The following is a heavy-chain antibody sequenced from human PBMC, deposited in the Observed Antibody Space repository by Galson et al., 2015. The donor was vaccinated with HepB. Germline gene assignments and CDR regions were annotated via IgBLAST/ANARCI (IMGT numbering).Heavy chain of an antibody. CDR3: ARDSRLELQLNNFYSYGMDV. V-gene: IGHV1-18*01. J-gene: IGHJ6*02. CDR2: VSGYDGSA. CDR1: GYDFNKYG. D-gene: IGHD1-7*01. Sequence: SVKVSCKASGYDFNKYGLSRVRQAPGQRLEWMGWVSGYDGSANYAPKFQGRVTMTTQKSTGTAYVEMRSLTSDDTAVYYCARDSRLELQLNNFYSYGMDVWGQGTAVLVS.